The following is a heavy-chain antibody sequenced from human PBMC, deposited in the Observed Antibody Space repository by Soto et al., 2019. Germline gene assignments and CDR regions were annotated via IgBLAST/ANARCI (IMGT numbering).Heavy chain of an antibody. D-gene: IGHD3-22*01. J-gene: IGHJ5*02. Sequence: EVQLLESGGGLVQPGGSLRLSCAASGFTFSSYAMSWVRQAPGKGLEWASAISGSGGSTYYADSVKGRFTISRDNSKNTLYLQMNSLRAEDTAVYYCAKEGYYYDSSGYYYGWFDPWGQGTLVTVSS. CDR2: ISGSGGST. CDR1: GFTFSSYA. V-gene: IGHV3-23*01. CDR3: AKEGYYYDSSGYYYGWFDP.